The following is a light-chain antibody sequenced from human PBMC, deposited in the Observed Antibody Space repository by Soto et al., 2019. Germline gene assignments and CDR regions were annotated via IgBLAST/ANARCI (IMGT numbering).Light chain of an antibody. V-gene: IGLV3-21*04. J-gene: IGLJ2*01. CDR2: YDS. Sequence: SSELTQPPSVSGAPGKTARITCGGNNIGSKSVHWYQQKPGQAPVLVIYYDSDRPSGTPERFSGSNSGNTATLTISRVEAGDEADYYCQVWDSSSDHVVFGGGTKLTVL. CDR1: NIGSKS. CDR3: QVWDSSSDHVV.